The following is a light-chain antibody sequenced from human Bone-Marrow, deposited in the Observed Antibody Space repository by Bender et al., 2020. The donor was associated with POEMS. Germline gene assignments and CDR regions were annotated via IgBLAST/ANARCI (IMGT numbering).Light chain of an antibody. V-gene: IGLV1-47*01. CDR1: RTNY. CDR3: SSWDDSLSGWV. Sequence: QSALTQPASVSGSPGQSVTISCTGGRTNYVSWYQHHPDKAPKLVIFELTQRPSGVPARFSGSKSATSASLAISDIQSEDEGDYYCSSWDDSLSGWVFGGGTKLTVL. CDR2: ELT. J-gene: IGLJ3*02.